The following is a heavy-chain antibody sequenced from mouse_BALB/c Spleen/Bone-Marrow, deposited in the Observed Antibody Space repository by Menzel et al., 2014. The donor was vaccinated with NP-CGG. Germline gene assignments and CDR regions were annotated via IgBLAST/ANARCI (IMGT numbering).Heavy chain of an antibody. D-gene: IGHD1-2*01. J-gene: IGHJ2*01. CDR1: GFNIKDTY. V-gene: IGHV14-3*02. CDR2: IDPANGNT. Sequence: EVQGVESGAELVKPGASVKLSCTASGFNIKDTYMHWVKRRPEQGLEWIGRIDPANGNTKYDPKFQGKATITADTSSNTAYLQLSSLTSEDTAVYYCARYRLGTYFDYWGQGTTLTVSS. CDR3: ARYRLGTYFDY.